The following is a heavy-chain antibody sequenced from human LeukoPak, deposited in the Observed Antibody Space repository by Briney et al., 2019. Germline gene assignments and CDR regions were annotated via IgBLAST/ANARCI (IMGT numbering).Heavy chain of an antibody. CDR3: ASYIQLRYGGAAFDI. V-gene: IGHV4-30-2*01. CDR1: GGSISSGGYS. D-gene: IGHD5-18*01. Sequence: PSQTLSLTCAVSGGSISSGGYSWSWIRQPPGKGLEWIGYIYHSGSTYYNPSLKSRVTISVDRSKNQFSLKLSSVTAADTAVYYCASYIQLRYGGAAFDIWGQGTMVTVSS. J-gene: IGHJ3*02. CDR2: IYHSGST.